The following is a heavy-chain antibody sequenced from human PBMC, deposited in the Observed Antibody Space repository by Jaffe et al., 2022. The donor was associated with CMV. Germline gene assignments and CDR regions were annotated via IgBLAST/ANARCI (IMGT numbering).Heavy chain of an antibody. CDR2: ISSSSSPI. J-gene: IGHJ4*02. V-gene: IGHV3-48*02. D-gene: IGHD3-10*01. Sequence: EVQLVESGGGLVQPGGSLRLSCAASGFTFSSYSMNWVRQAPGKGLEWVSYISSSSSPIYYADSVKGRFTISRDNAKNSLYLQMNSLRDEDTAVYYCAVTNYYASGSYYFFDYWGQGTLVTVSS. CDR3: AVTNYYASGSYYFFDY. CDR1: GFTFSSYS.